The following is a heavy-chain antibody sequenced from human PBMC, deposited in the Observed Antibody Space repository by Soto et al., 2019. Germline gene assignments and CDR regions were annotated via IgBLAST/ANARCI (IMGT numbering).Heavy chain of an antibody. Sequence: ASVKVSCKASGYTFTSYAMHWVLRAPGQRLEWMGWINAGNGNTKYSQKFQGRVTITRDTSTSTAYMELRSLRSDDTAVYYCGRVKWELMGAFDIWGQGTMVTVSS. J-gene: IGHJ3*02. V-gene: IGHV1-3*01. CDR3: GRVKWELMGAFDI. CDR2: INAGNGNT. CDR1: GYTFTSYA. D-gene: IGHD1-26*01.